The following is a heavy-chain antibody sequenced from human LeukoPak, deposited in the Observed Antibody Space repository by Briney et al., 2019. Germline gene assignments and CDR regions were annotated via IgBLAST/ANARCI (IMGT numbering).Heavy chain of an antibody. CDR1: GGSISSYY. J-gene: IGHJ4*02. CDR2: IYYSGST. Sequence: ETLSLTCTVSGGSISSYYWSWIRQPPGKGLEWIGYIYYSGSTNYNPSLKSRVTISVDTSKNQFSLKLSSVTAADTAVYYCARQEYSSSSFDYWGQGTLVTVSS. CDR3: ARQEYSSSSFDY. D-gene: IGHD6-6*01. V-gene: IGHV4-59*08.